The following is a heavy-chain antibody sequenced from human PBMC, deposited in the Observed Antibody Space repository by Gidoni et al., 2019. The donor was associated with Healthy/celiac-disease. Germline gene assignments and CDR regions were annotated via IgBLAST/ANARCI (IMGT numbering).Heavy chain of an antibody. Sequence: RQAPGKGLEWVANIKQDGSEKYYVDSVKGRFTISRDNAKNSLYLQMNSLRAEDTAVYYCAREKRAMVYYYYGMDVWGQGTTVTVSS. CDR3: AREKRAMVYYYYGMDV. J-gene: IGHJ6*02. D-gene: IGHD5-18*01. CDR2: IKQDGSEK. V-gene: IGHV3-7*03.